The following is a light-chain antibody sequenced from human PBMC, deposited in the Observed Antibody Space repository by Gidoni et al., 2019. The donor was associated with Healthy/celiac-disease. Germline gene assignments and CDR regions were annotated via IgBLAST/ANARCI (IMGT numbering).Light chain of an antibody. J-gene: IGLJ2*01. Sequence: QSVLTQPPSVSAAPAQKVTISCSGSSSNIGNNYVSCYQQPPGTAPKLPIYDNNKRPSGIPDRFAGSKSGTSATLGITGLQTGDEADYYCGTWDSSLSAVVFGGGTKLTVL. CDR2: DNN. CDR1: SSNIGNNY. V-gene: IGLV1-51*01. CDR3: GTWDSSLSAVV.